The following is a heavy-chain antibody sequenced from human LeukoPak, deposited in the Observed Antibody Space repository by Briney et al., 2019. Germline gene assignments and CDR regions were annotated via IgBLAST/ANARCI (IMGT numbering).Heavy chain of an antibody. Sequence: SETLSLTCTVSGGSISNYYWSWIRQPAGKRLEWLGRIYSSGSTNYNPSLKSRVTISVDTSKNQFSLKLSSVTAADTAVYYCARGRRDYIWGSYRYIYYFDYWGQGTLVTVSS. J-gene: IGHJ4*02. CDR2: IYSSGST. CDR3: ARGRRDYIWGSYRYIYYFDY. CDR1: GGSISNYY. V-gene: IGHV4-4*07. D-gene: IGHD3-16*02.